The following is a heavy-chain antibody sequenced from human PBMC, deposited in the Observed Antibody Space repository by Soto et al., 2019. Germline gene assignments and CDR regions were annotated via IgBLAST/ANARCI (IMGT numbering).Heavy chain of an antibody. V-gene: IGHV4-31*03. CDR1: NASITSSGYY. Sequence: QGQLQESGPRLVDASQTLSLTCTVSNASITSSGYYWSWVRQPPGQRLEWIGYIYHSGSTFYSPSLQRRLTITVDTSKNQFSLTVRSVTAADTAVYHCARMSGTYYVPDYCGQGTLVTVSS. CDR2: IYHSGST. CDR3: ARMSGTYYVPDY. D-gene: IGHD1-26*01. J-gene: IGHJ4*02.